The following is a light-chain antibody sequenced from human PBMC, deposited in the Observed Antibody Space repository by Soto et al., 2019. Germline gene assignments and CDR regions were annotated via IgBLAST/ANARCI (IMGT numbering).Light chain of an antibody. Sequence: DIQLTQSPSFLAASVGDRVTITCRASQGIACFLAWYQQKPGKAPKLLIYSATTLQTGVSSRFSGSRSGPEFTLTISSLQPEDFATYYCQQLNSYPYTFAQGTKLEIK. V-gene: IGKV1-9*01. CDR2: SAT. CDR3: QQLNSYPYT. J-gene: IGKJ2*01. CDR1: QGIACF.